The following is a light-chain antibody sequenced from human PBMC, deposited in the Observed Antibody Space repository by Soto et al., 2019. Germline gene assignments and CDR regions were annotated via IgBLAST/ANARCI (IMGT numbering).Light chain of an antibody. CDR1: QSVNSNY. V-gene: IGKV3-20*01. CDR2: GTS. J-gene: IGKJ1*01. CDR3: QQYDISVRT. Sequence: EIVLTQSPGTLSLSPGERATLSCRASQSVNSNYLAWYQQKPGQSPRVLLYGTSSRATGIPDRFSGSGSGTAFTLTVGRLEPEDFAVYYCQQYDISVRTFGQGTKVEIK.